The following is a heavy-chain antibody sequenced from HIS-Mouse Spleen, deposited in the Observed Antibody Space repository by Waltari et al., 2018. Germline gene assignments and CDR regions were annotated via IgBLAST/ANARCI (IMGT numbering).Heavy chain of an antibody. CDR2: INPNSGGT. Sequence: QVQLVQSGAEVKTPGASVKVSCKASGYPFTGHYMHWVRQPPGQGVEWMGWINPNSGGTNYAQKFQGRVTMTRDTSISTAYMELSRLRSDDTAVYYCARYSSSWYYYYYGMDVWGQGTTVTVSS. V-gene: IGHV1-2*02. J-gene: IGHJ6*02. D-gene: IGHD6-13*01. CDR3: ARYSSSWYYYYYGMDV. CDR1: GYPFTGHY.